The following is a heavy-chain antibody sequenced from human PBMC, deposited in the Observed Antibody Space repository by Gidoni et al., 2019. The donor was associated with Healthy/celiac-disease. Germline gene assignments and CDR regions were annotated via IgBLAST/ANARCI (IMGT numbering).Heavy chain of an antibody. V-gene: IGHV4-34*01. J-gene: IGHJ2*01. CDR1: GGSFSGYY. Sequence: QVQLQQWGAGLLKPSETLSLTCAVYGGSFSGYYWSWIRQPPGKGLEWIGEINHSGSTNYNPSLKSRVTISVDTSKNQFSLKLSSVTAADTAVYYCARRGAAGRSYWYFDLWGRGTLVTVSS. D-gene: IGHD6-13*01. CDR2: INHSGST. CDR3: ARRGAAGRSYWYFDL.